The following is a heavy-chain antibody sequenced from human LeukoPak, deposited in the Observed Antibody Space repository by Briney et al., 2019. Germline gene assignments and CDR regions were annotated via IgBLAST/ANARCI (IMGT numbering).Heavy chain of an antibody. CDR3: ARDGIFDC. V-gene: IGHV4-30-4*08. D-gene: IGHD1-1*01. J-gene: IGHJ4*02. CDR1: GYSISRGHYY. CDR2: ILYSRST. Sequence: PSQTLSLTCTVSGYSISRGHYYWSLIRQPPGKGLEWIGYILYSRSTYYNPSLESRVTISVDTSKNQFSLRLSSVTAVDTAVYYCARDGIFDCWGQGTLVTVSS.